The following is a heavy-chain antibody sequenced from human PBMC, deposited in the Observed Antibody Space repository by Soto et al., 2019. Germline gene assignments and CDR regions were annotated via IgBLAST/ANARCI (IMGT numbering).Heavy chain of an antibody. CDR3: ASDFLDSSGYSRTFDY. CDR2: ISSSSSYI. CDR1: GFTFSSYS. Sequence: EVQLVESGGGLVKPGGSLRLSCAASGFTFSSYSMNWVRQAPGKGLEWVSSISSSSSYIYYADSVKGRFTISRDNAKNSLCRQMNSLRAGDTSGYYCASDFLDSSGYSRTFDYWGQGTLVTVSS. V-gene: IGHV3-21*01. J-gene: IGHJ4*02. D-gene: IGHD3-22*01.